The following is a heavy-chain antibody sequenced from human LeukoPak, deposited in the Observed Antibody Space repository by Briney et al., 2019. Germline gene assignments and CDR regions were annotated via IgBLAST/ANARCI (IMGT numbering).Heavy chain of an antibody. D-gene: IGHD6-19*01. Sequence: PSETLSLTCTVSGGSISSYYWSWIRQPPGKGLEWIGYIYYSGSTNYNPSLKSRVTISVDTSKNQFSLKLSSVTAADTAVYYCARDQSSGWSFDYWGQGTLVTVSS. J-gene: IGHJ4*02. CDR2: IYYSGST. CDR1: GGSISSYY. V-gene: IGHV4-59*01. CDR3: ARDQSSGWSFDY.